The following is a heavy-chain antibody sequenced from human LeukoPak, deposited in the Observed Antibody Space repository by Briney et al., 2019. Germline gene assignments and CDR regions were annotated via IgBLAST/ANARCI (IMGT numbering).Heavy chain of an antibody. CDR1: GYTFTSYG. Sequence: ASVKVSCKASGYTFTSYGISWVRQAPGQGLEWMGWISAYNGNTSYAQKLQGRVTMTTDTSTSTAYMELRSLRSDDTAVYYCARVGFIAAAGDYYYYGMDVWGQGTTVTVSS. CDR2: ISAYNGNT. D-gene: IGHD6-13*01. CDR3: ARVGFIAAAGDYYYYGMDV. J-gene: IGHJ6*02. V-gene: IGHV1-18*01.